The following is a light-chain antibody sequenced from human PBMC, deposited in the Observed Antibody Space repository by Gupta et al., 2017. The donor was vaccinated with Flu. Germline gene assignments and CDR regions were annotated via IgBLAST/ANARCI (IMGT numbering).Light chain of an antibody. V-gene: IGKV1-39*01. CDR3: QQTYTPRRI. Sequence: DIQMTQSPSSLSASMGDRVTITWRASQNISNYLNWYQHKTGQAPKVLIYAASNLQSGVPSRFSGSGSGTDFTLTITSLQPEDFATYYCQQTYTPRRIFGQGTRLEIK. CDR2: AAS. J-gene: IGKJ5*01. CDR1: QNISNY.